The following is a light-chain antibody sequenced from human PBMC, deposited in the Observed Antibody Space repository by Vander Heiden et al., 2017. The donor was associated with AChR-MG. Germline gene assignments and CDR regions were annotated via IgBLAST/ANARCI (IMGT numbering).Light chain of an antibody. CDR2: LVS. Sequence: VVTPSPLSLPVTPGKPASLSCRASQSLLHSNGNTSLDWYRQKPGQSPKLLIHLVSTRAAGVPDRFSGSGSGTDFKLKISRVEAEDVGVYYCMQDLQTPRTFGQGTKVEIK. J-gene: IGKJ1*01. CDR3: MQDLQTPRT. V-gene: IGKV2-28*01. CDR1: QSLLHSNGNTS.